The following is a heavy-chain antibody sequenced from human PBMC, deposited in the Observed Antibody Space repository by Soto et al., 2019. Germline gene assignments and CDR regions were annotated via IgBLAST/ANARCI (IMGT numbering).Heavy chain of an antibody. CDR2: INAYNGNT. CDR3: ARSYYYDRSGYAYAFDI. D-gene: IGHD3-22*01. CDR1: GYTFTSYG. V-gene: IGHV1-18*01. Sequence: ASVKVSCKASGYTFTSYGISWVRQAPGQGLEWMGWINAYNGNTNYAQKLQGRVTMTTDTSTSTAYMELRRLRSDDTAVYYCARSYYYDRSGYAYAFDIWGQGTMVTVS. J-gene: IGHJ3*02.